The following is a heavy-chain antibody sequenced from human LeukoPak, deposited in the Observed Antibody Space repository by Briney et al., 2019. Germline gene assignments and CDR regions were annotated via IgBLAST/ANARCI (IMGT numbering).Heavy chain of an antibody. J-gene: IGHJ4*02. CDR1: GYTFTSYD. Sequence: ASVKVSCKASGYTFTSYDINWVRQATGQGLEWMGWMNPNSGNTGYAQKFQGRVTMTRNTSISTAYMELSSLRSEDTAVYYCARDRDGYNGYTDWGQGTLVTVSS. D-gene: IGHD5-24*01. V-gene: IGHV1-8*01. CDR2: MNPNSGNT. CDR3: ARDRDGYNGYTD.